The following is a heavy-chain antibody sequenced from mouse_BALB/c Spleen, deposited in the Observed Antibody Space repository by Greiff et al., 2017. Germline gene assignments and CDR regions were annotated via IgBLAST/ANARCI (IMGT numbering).Heavy chain of an antibody. V-gene: IGHV3-2*02. CDR3: ARDDYDQGLDY. Sequence: EVKLLESGPGLVKPSQSLSLTCTVTGYSITSDYAWNWIRQFPGNKLEWMGYISYSGSTSYNPSLKSRISITRDTSKNQFFLQLNSVTTEDTATYYCARDDYDQGLDYWGQGTSVTVSS. CDR2: ISYSGST. D-gene: IGHD2-4*01. CDR1: GYSITSDYA. J-gene: IGHJ4*01.